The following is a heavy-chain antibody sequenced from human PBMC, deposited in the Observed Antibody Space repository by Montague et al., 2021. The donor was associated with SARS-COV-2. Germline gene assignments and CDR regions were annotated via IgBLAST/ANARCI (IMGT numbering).Heavy chain of an antibody. CDR3: ARSLFYGSGGYFDF. CDR2: LTGTNNGL. V-gene: IGHV3-11*03. J-gene: IGHJ4*02. CDR1: GFTFSDFY. D-gene: IGHD3-10*01. Sequence: SLRLSCAGSGFTFSDFYINWVRQAPGKGLEWLSFLTGTNNGLRYSDSFXVRFTVSRDNAHSSVYLHLDSLTAEDTAVYYCARSLFYGSGGYFDFWGQGTLVAVSS.